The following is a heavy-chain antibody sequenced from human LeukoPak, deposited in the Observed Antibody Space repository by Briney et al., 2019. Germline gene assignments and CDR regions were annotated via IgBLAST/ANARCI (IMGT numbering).Heavy chain of an antibody. CDR3: ARDKMTGDSYFDY. CDR1: GFTFSAYW. Sequence: GALRLSCAASGFTFSAYWMSWVRQTPGEGLEWVAHIKQDGSEKNYVDSVKGRFTISRDNAKDSLLLQMDGLRAEDTAVYYCARDKMTGDSYFDYWGQGILVTVSS. CDR2: IKQDGSEK. V-gene: IGHV3-7*01. D-gene: IGHD7-27*01. J-gene: IGHJ4*02.